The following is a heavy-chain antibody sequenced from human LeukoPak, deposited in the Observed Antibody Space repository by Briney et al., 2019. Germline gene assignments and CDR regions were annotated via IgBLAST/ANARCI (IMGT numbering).Heavy chain of an antibody. J-gene: IGHJ4*02. CDR1: GGTFSSYA. V-gene: IGHV1-69*05. Sequence: SVKVSCKASGGTFSSYAISWVRQAPGQGLEWMGRIIPIFGTANYAQKFQGRVTITTDESTSTAYMELSSLRSEDTAVYYCARSDAATDYFDYWGQGTLVTVSS. D-gene: IGHD5-18*01. CDR3: ARSDAATDYFDY. CDR2: IIPIFGTA.